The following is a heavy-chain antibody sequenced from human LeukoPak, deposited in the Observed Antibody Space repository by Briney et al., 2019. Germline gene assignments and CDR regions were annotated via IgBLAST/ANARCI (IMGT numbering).Heavy chain of an antibody. CDR2: ITDSGRKT. CDR3: AKITKATTPNY. CDR1: GLTFSNYA. D-gene: IGHD4-17*01. V-gene: IGHV3-23*01. J-gene: IGHJ4*02. Sequence: PGGSLRLSCAASGLTFSNYAMNWVRQASGKGLERVSGITDSGRKTYYADSVKGRFSISRDNSKNTVYLQMSDLRAEDTAVYYCAKITKATTPNYWGQGTLVTVSS.